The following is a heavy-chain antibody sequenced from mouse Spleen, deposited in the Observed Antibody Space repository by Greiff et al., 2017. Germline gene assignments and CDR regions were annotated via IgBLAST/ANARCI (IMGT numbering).Heavy chain of an antibody. CDR2: ISSGGSYT. V-gene: IGHV5-6*02. CDR3: ARHDGSSFDY. CDR1: GFTFSSYG. D-gene: IGHD1-1*01. Sequence: DVMLVESGGDLVKPGGSLKLSCAASGFTFSSYGMSWVRQTPDKRLEWVATISSGGSYTYYPDSVKGRFTISRDNAKNTLYLQMSSLKSEDTAMYYCARHDGSSFDYWGQGTTLTVSS. J-gene: IGHJ2*01.